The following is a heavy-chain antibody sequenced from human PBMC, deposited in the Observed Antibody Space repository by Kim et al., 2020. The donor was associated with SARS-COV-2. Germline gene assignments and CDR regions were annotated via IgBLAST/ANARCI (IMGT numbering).Heavy chain of an antibody. CDR2: ISYDGSNK. D-gene: IGHD5-18*01. CDR3: ARARVDTATAPMGY. CDR1: GFTFSSYA. Sequence: GGSLRLSCAASGFTFSSYAMHWVRQAPGKGLEWVAGISYDGSNKYYADSAKGRFTISRDNSRNTLYLQMNSLRAEDTAVYYCARARVDTATAPMGYWGQGTLVTVSS. V-gene: IGHV3-30-3*01. J-gene: IGHJ4*02.